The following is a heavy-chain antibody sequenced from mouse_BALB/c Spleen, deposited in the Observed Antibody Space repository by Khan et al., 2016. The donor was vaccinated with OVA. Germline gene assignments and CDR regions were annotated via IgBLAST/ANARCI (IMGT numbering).Heavy chain of an antibody. J-gene: IGHJ2*03. V-gene: IGHV3-2*02. CDR2: ISYSGNT. Sequence: VQLQESGPGLVKPSQSLSLTCTVTGYSITSDYAWNWIRQFPGNKLEWMGYISYSGNTNYNPSFKSRISITRDTSKNQCFLQLNSVTTEDTATYYGARVYGGDFDYWGQGTSPTVSS. CDR1: GYSITSDYA. D-gene: IGHD2-10*02. CDR3: ARVYGGDFDY.